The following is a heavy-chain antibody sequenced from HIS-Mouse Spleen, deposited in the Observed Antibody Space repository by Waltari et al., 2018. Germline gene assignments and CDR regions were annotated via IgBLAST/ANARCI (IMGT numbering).Heavy chain of an antibody. CDR1: GFTFSSYA. D-gene: IGHD6-6*01. CDR2: ISYDGSNK. CDR3: ARDGGAAQAFDI. Sequence: QVQLVESGGGVVQPGRSLRLSCAASGFTFSSYAMHWVRKAPGKGLEWVAVISYDGSNKYYADSVKGRFTISRDNSKNTLYLQMNSLRAEDTAVYYCARDGGAAQAFDIWGQGTMVTVSS. V-gene: IGHV3-30*04. J-gene: IGHJ3*02.